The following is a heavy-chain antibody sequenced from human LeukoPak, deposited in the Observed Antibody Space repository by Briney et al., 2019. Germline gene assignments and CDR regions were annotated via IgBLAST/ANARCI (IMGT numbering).Heavy chain of an antibody. Sequence: GGSLRLSCAASGFTFSGSAMHWVRQTSGKGLEWVGRIRSKANDYATAYAASVKGRFTISRDDSKNTAYLQMNSLKTEDTAVYYCTGLLFSGAFDIWGQGTMVTVSS. CDR2: IRSKANDYAT. J-gene: IGHJ3*02. CDR3: TGLLFSGAFDI. CDR1: GFTFSGSA. D-gene: IGHD2-21*01. V-gene: IGHV3-73*01.